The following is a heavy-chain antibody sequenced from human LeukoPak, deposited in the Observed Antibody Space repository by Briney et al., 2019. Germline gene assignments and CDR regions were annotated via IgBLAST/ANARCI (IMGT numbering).Heavy chain of an antibody. CDR2: ISGSGGST. CDR3: AKDLDYDSSGYGYGMDV. V-gene: IGHV3-23*01. Sequence: PGGSLRLSCAASGFTFSSYAMSWVRQAPGKGLEWVSAISGSGGSTYYADSVKGRFTISRDNSKNTLYLQMNSLRAEDTAVYYCAKDLDYDSSGYGYGMDVWGQGTTVTVSS. D-gene: IGHD3-22*01. CDR1: GFTFSSYA. J-gene: IGHJ6*02.